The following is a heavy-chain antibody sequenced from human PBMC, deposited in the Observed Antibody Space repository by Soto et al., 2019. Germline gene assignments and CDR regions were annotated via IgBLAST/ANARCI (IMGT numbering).Heavy chain of an antibody. D-gene: IGHD3-3*01. CDR2: IYYSGST. CDR3: ARCVYDFWSGYYFNWFDP. J-gene: IGHJ5*02. V-gene: IGHV4-39*01. Sequence: SPTLSLTCTVSGGSISSSSYYWGWIRQPPGKGLEWIGSIYYSGSTYYNPSLKSRVTISVDTSKNQFSLKLSSVTAADTAVYYCARCVYDFWSGYYFNWFDPWGQGTLVTVSS. CDR1: GGSISSSSYY.